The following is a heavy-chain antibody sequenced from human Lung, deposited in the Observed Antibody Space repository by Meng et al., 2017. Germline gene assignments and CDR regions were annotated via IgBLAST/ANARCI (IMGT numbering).Heavy chain of an antibody. CDR2: IFHSGST. J-gene: IGHJ4*02. Sequence: QVQLQESGPGLVKPSWTLSLTCAVSAGSITSSTWWSWVRQTPGKGLEWFGEIFHSGSTNYNPPLESRVTISVDKSKNQFSLKVHSVTAADTATYYCARFDISSSGRGDYWGQGILVTVSS. CDR1: AGSITSSTW. D-gene: IGHD1-26*01. CDR3: ARFDISSSGRGDY. V-gene: IGHV4-4*02.